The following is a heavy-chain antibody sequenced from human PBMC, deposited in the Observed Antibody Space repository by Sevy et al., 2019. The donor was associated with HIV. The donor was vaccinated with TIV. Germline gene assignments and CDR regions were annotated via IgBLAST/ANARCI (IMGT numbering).Heavy chain of an antibody. V-gene: IGHV3-30*04. CDR2: ISHDGSNK. CDR3: ARALSTWYYFDY. J-gene: IGHJ4*02. CDR1: GFIFNNYA. Sequence: GGSLRLSCAVSGFIFNNYAMHWVRQAPGKGLEWAAGISHDGSNKYYGDSVKRRFTISRDNSKNTVYLQMNSLRAEDTAVYYCARALSTWYYFDYWGQGTLVTVSS. D-gene: IGHD6-13*01.